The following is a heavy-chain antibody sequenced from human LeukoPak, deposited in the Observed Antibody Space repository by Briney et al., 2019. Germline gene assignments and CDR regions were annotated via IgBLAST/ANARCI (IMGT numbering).Heavy chain of an antibody. CDR3: ARVPHAMVRGVIITEFYFDY. D-gene: IGHD3-10*01. Sequence: GGSLRLSCAASGLTFSSYSMNWVRQAPGKGLEWVSYISSSSNYKYYADSVKGRFTISRDNAKNSLYLQMNGLRAEDTAVYYCARVPHAMVRGVIITEFYFDYWGQETLVTVSS. V-gene: IGHV3-21*01. CDR2: ISSSSNYK. CDR1: GLTFSSYS. J-gene: IGHJ4*02.